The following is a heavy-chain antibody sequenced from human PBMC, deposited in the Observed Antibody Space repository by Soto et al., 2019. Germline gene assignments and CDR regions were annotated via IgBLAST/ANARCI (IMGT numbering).Heavy chain of an antibody. D-gene: IGHD6-25*01. V-gene: IGHV3-33*01. CDR3: ARARYGSETDYFDY. Sequence: WGSLRLSCAVSEIIFSGYGMHWVRQAPGKGLEWVAVIRFDGSNIHYADSVKGRITINPDTSKNQFSLQLNSVTPEDTAVYYCARARYGSETDYFDYWGQGTLVTVSS. CDR1: EIIFSGYG. J-gene: IGHJ4*02. CDR2: IRFDGSNI.